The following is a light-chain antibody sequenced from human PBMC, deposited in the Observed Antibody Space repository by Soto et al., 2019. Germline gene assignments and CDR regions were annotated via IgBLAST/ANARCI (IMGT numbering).Light chain of an antibody. Sequence: DIQMTQSPSSLSASVGDRVTITCRASQSISSYLNWYQQKPGKAPKLLIYAASSLQSGVPSRFSGSESGTLFTLTITNLQPEDFATYYCQQASSFPLTFGGGTKVDIK. CDR3: QQASSFPLT. CDR1: QSISSY. CDR2: AAS. J-gene: IGKJ4*01. V-gene: IGKV1-39*01.